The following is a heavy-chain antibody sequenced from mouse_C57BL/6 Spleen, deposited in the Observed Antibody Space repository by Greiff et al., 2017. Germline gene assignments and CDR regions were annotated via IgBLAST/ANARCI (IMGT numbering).Heavy chain of an antibody. CDR2: IDPSDSYT. CDR3: ARYDGYYAWFAY. Sequence: QVQLQQPGAELVMPGASVKLSCKASGYTFTSYWMHWVKQRPGQGLEWIGEIDPSDSYTNYNQKFKGKSPLTVDKSSSTAYMQLSSLTSEDSAVYYCARYDGYYAWFAYWGQGTLVTVSA. D-gene: IGHD2-3*01. V-gene: IGHV1-69*01. J-gene: IGHJ3*01. CDR1: GYTFTSYW.